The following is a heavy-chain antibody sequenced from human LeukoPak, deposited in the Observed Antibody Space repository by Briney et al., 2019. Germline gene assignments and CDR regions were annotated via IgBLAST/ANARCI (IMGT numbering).Heavy chain of an antibody. CDR2: INHSGST. CDR3: ARAPRYYDSRRLRWFDP. CDR1: GGSFSGYY. J-gene: IGHJ5*02. Sequence: PSETLSLTCAVYGGSFSGYYWSWIRQPPGKGLEWIGEINHSGSTNYNPSLKSRVTISVDTSKNQFSLKLSSVTAADTAVYYCARAPRYYDSRRLRWFDPWGQGTLVTVSS. D-gene: IGHD3-22*01. V-gene: IGHV4-34*01.